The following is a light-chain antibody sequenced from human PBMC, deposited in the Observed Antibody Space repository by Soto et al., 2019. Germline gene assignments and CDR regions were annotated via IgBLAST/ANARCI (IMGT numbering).Light chain of an antibody. CDR1: QTVSSNY. J-gene: IGKJ1*01. CDR2: GAS. V-gene: IGKV3-20*01. CDR3: QQYGSSSWT. Sequence: EIVLTQSPSTLSLSLGERSTLSCRASQTVSSNYLAWYQQKPGQAPRLLVYGASSRATGIPDRLSGSGSGTEFTLTISRLEPEDFAVYYCQQYGSSSWTFGQGTKVDIK.